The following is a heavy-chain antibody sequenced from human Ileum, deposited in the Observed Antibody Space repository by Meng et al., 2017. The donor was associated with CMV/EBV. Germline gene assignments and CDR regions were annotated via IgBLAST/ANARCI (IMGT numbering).Heavy chain of an antibody. V-gene: IGHV3-23*01. J-gene: IGHJ4*02. CDR2: ISGIGDNT. Sequence: GESLKISCAASGFTFSSYSMNWVRQAPGKGLEWVSDISGIGDNTYHADSVKGRFTISRDNSKNTLYLQMNSLRGEDTAVYYCAKGVSIFGVLPDYWGQGTRVTVSS. CDR3: AKGVSIFGVLPDY. D-gene: IGHD3-3*01. CDR1: GFTFSSYS.